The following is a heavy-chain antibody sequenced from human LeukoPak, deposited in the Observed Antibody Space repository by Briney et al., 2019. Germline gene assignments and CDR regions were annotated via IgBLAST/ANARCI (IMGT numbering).Heavy chain of an antibody. CDR2: IYTSGST. D-gene: IGHD4-23*01. V-gene: IGHV4-61*02. CDR1: GGSISSGSYY. CDR3: ARGSVVLAGAFDI. Sequence: PSQTLSLTCTVSGGSISSGSYYWSWIRQPAGKGLEWIGRIYTSGSTNYNPSLKRRVTISVDTSKNQFSLKLSSVTAADTAVYYCARGSVVLAGAFDIWGQGTMVTVSS. J-gene: IGHJ3*02.